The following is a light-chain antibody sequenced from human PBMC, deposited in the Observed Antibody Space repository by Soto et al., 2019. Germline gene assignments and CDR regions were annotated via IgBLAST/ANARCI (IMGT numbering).Light chain of an antibody. CDR2: DVS. Sequence: QSALTQPASVSGSPGQSITISCTGTSSDVGGYNYVSWYQQHPGKAPKLMIYDVSNRPSGVSNRFSGSKSGNTASLTISWLQAEDEADYYCSSYTSSSTLPFGGGTKLTVL. V-gene: IGLV2-14*01. CDR1: SSDVGGYNY. CDR3: SSYTSSSTLP. J-gene: IGLJ2*01.